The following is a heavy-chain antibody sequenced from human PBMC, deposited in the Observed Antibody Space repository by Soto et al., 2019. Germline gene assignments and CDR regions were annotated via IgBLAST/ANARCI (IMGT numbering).Heavy chain of an antibody. CDR3: ARTGKRGYSYGYYGYYYYGMDV. Sequence: QVQLQQWGAGLLKPSETLSLTCAVYGGSFSGYYWSWIRQPPGKGLEWIGEINHSGSTNYNPSLKSRVTISVDTSKNQFSLKLSSVTAADTAVYYCARTGKRGYSYGYYGYYYYGMDVWGQGTTVTVSS. CDR2: INHSGST. D-gene: IGHD5-18*01. V-gene: IGHV4-34*01. CDR1: GGSFSGYY. J-gene: IGHJ6*02.